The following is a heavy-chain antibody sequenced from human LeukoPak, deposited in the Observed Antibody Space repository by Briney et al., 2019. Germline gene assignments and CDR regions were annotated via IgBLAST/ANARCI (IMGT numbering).Heavy chain of an antibody. Sequence: PSETLSLTCTVSGGSISSSSYYWGWIRQPPGKGLEWIGSIYYSGSTYYNPSLKSRVTISVDTSKNQFSLKLSSVTAADTAVYYCARGALLRSLGYWGQGTLVTVSS. D-gene: IGHD1-26*01. CDR1: GGSISSSSYY. V-gene: IGHV4-39*07. J-gene: IGHJ4*02. CDR2: IYYSGST. CDR3: ARGALLRSLGY.